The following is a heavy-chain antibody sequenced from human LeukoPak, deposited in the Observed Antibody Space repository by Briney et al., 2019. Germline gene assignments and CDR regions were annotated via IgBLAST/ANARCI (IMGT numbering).Heavy chain of an antibody. CDR1: GDSIDIYY. CDR2: INHSGST. J-gene: IGHJ4*02. CDR3: ARAGYSRKTDY. D-gene: IGHD6-13*01. V-gene: IGHV4-34*01. Sequence: SETLSLTCTVSGDSIDIYYWSWIRQPPGKGLEWIGEINHSGSTNYNPSLKSRVTISVDTSKNQFSLKLSSVTAADTAVYYCARAGYSRKTDYWGQGTLVTVSS.